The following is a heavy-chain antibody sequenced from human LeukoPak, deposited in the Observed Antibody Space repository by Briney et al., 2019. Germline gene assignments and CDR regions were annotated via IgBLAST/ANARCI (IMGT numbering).Heavy chain of an antibody. CDR1: GFTFSSYA. V-gene: IGHV3-23*01. CDR3: AEDHLSYGYSSPCDY. Sequence: GGSLRLSCAASGFTFSSYAMSWVRQAPGKGLEWVSAISGSGGSTHYADSVKGRFTISRDNSKNTLYLQMNSLRAEDTAVYYCAEDHLSYGYSSPCDYWGQGTLVTVSS. D-gene: IGHD5-18*01. J-gene: IGHJ4*02. CDR2: ISGSGGST.